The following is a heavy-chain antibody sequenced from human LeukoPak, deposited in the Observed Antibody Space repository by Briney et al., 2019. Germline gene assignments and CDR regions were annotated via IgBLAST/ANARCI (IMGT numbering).Heavy chain of an antibody. D-gene: IGHD5-18*01. J-gene: IGHJ4*02. V-gene: IGHV4-39*01. CDR1: GGSISSSSYY. CDR2: IYYSGST. CDR3: ARSRYIEGLH. Sequence: PSETLSLTCTVSGGSISSSSYYWGWIRQPPGKGLEWIGSIYYSGSTYYNPSLKSRVTISVDTSKNQFSLKLSSVTAADTAVYYCARSRYIEGLHWGQGTLVTVSS.